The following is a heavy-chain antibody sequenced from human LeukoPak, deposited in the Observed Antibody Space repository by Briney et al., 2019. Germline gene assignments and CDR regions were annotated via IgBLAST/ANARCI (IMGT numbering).Heavy chain of an antibody. CDR1: GGSISSSNW. CDR2: IYHSGST. Sequence: SETLSLACAVSGGSISSSNWWSWVRQPPGKGLEWIGEIYHSGSTNYNPSLKSRVTISVDKSKNQFSLKLSSVTAADTAVYYCARGYCSGGSCYSWFDPWGQGTLVTVSS. V-gene: IGHV4-4*02. D-gene: IGHD2-15*01. J-gene: IGHJ5*02. CDR3: ARGYCSGGSCYSWFDP.